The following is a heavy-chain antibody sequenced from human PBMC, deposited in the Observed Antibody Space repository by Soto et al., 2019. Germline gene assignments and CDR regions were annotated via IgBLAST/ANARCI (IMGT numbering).Heavy chain of an antibody. V-gene: IGHV2-5*02. CDR3: AHRRGDLLTGPYSFAY. Sequence: QITLKESGPTLVTPTQTLTLTCTFSGFSINTRGVGVGWIRQPPGKPLEWLALISWDGEKRYSPSLKSRLIITKDTSENQVVLTMTNMDPVDTGTYYCAHRRGDLLTGPYSFAYWRQGTLVTVSP. J-gene: IGHJ4*02. D-gene: IGHD3-9*01. CDR1: GFSINTRGVG. CDR2: ISWDGEK.